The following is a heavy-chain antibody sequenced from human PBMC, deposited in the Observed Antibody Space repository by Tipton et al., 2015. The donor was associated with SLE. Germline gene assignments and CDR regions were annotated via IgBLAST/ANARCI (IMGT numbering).Heavy chain of an antibody. CDR3: ARDATIFGVVTFFDY. CDR1: GGSISSSSYY. D-gene: IGHD3-3*01. J-gene: IGHJ4*02. V-gene: IGHV4-39*07. Sequence: TLSLTCTVPGGSISSSSYYWGWIRQPPGKGLEWIGSIYYSGSTYYNPSLKSRVTISVDTSKNQFSLKLSSVTAADTAVYYCARDATIFGVVTFFDYWGQGTLVTVSS. CDR2: IYYSGST.